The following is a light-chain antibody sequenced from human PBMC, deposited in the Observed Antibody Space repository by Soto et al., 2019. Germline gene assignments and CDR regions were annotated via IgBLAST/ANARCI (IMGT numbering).Light chain of an antibody. CDR1: SSDVGSYNY. V-gene: IGLV2-14*01. Sequence: QSALTQPVSVSGSPGQSITISCTGTSSDVGSYNYVAWYQQHPGKAPKLLIYDVTNRPSGVSNRFSGSKSGNTASLTISGLQAEDEADYYCSSYTISSTLEIFGAGTKLTVL. CDR3: SSYTISSTLEI. J-gene: IGLJ1*01. CDR2: DVT.